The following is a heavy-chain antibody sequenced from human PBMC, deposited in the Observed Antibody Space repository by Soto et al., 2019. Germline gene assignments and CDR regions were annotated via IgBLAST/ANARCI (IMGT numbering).Heavy chain of an antibody. V-gene: IGHV3-9*01. CDR3: AKDLYYDSSGYYDY. CDR1: GFTVSSNY. J-gene: IGHJ4*02. D-gene: IGHD3-22*01. CDR2: ISWNSGSM. Sequence: GGSLRLSCAASGFTVSSNYMSWVRQAPGKGLEWVSGISWNSGSMGYADSVKGRFTISRDNAKNSLYLQMNSLRAEDTALYYYAKDLYYDSSGYYDYWGQGTLVTVSS.